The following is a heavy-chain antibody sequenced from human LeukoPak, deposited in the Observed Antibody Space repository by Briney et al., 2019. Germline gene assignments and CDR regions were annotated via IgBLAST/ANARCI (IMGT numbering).Heavy chain of an antibody. CDR2: ITSTSDTI. J-gene: IGHJ4*02. CDR1: GFTFSDYS. Sequence: GGSLGLSCEASGFTFSDYSMNWVRQAPGEGLEWLSYITSTSDTIYYADSVKGRFTSSRDNAKNSVYLQMNSLRAEDTAVYYCARSSGYPFFDYWGQGTLVTVSS. D-gene: IGHD3-22*01. V-gene: IGHV3-48*01. CDR3: ARSSGYPFFDY.